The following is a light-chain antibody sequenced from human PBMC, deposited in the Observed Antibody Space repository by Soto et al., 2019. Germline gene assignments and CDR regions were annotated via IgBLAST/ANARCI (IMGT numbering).Light chain of an antibody. Sequence: EIVMTQSPATLSVSPGERATLSCRASQSVSSNLAWYQQKPGQAPRLLIYGASTRATGIPARFSGSGSGTEFTLTISSLQSEDFAVYYCQQYNNRPPIT. J-gene: IGKJ5*01. V-gene: IGKV3-15*01. CDR1: QSVSSN. CDR2: GAS. CDR3: QQYNNRPPIT.